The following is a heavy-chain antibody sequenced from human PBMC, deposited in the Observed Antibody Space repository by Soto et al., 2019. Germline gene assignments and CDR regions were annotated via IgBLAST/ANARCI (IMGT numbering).Heavy chain of an antibody. V-gene: IGHV1-3*01. CDR3: ARDGDYVFRFDY. J-gene: IGHJ4*02. D-gene: IGHD4-17*01. CDR2: INAGNGNT. CDR1: GYTFTSYA. Sequence: ASVKVSCKASGYTFTSYAMHWVRQAPGQRLEWMGWINAGNGNTKYSQKFQGRVTITRDTSASTAYMELSSLRSEDTAVYYCARDGDYVFRFDYWGQGTLVTVSS.